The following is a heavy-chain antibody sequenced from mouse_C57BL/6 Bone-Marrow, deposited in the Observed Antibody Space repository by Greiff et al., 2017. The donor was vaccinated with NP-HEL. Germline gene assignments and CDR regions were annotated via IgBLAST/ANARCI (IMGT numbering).Heavy chain of an antibody. D-gene: IGHD2-4*01. V-gene: IGHV1-80*01. CDR3: ARSYDYDGFDY. Sequence: VKLQESGAELVKPGASVKISCKASGYAFSSYWMNWVKQRPGKGLEWIGQIYPGDGDTNYTGKFKGKATLTADKSSSTAYMQLSSLTSEDSAVYFCARSYDYDGFDYWGQGTTLTVSS. CDR2: IYPGDGDT. CDR1: GYAFSSYW. J-gene: IGHJ2*01.